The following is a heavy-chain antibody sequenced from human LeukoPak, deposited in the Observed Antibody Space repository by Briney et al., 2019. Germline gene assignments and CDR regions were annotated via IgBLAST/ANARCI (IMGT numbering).Heavy chain of an antibody. V-gene: IGHV1-18*01. Sequence: GASVKVSCKASGYTFTSYGISWVRQAPGQGLEWMGWISAYNGNTNYAQKLQGRVTMTTDTSTSTAYMELRSLRSDDTAVYYRARAVITMVRGALPPSYWGQGTLVTVSS. CDR2: ISAYNGNT. J-gene: IGHJ4*02. CDR3: ARAVITMVRGALPPSY. D-gene: IGHD3-10*01. CDR1: GYTFTSYG.